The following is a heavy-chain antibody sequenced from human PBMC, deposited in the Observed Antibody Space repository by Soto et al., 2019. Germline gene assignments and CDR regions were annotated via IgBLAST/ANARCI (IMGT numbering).Heavy chain of an antibody. V-gene: IGHV1-69*01. Sequence: QVQLVQSGAEVEKPGSSVKVSCKASGGTFSSYAISWVRQAPGQGLEWMGGIIPIFGTANYAQKFQGRVTITADESTSTAYMELSSLRSEDTAVYYCARDQYIVVVPAASYYYYGMDVWGQGTTVTVSS. CDR3: ARDQYIVVVPAASYYYYGMDV. D-gene: IGHD2-2*01. J-gene: IGHJ6*02. CDR2: IIPIFGTA. CDR1: GGTFSSYA.